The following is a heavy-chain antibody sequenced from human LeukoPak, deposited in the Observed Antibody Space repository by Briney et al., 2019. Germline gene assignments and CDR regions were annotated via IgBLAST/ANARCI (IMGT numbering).Heavy chain of an antibody. V-gene: IGHV3-23*01. CDR2: ISGSGGST. J-gene: IGHJ6*02. D-gene: IGHD6-13*01. CDR1: GFTFSTYA. CDR3: AKAPRAAAGTYNGMDV. Sequence: GGSLRLSCAASGFTFSTYAMNWVRQAPGKGLEWVSVISGSGGSTYYADSVKGRFTISRDNSKNTLYLQMNSLRVEDTAVYYCAKAPRAAAGTYNGMDVWGQGTTVTVSS.